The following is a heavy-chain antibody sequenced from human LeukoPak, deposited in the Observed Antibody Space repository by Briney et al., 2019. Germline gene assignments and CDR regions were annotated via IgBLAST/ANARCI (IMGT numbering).Heavy chain of an antibody. CDR1: GFTFSTYG. J-gene: IGHJ4*02. D-gene: IGHD2-21*02. Sequence: PGRSLRLSCAASGFTFSTYGMHCVRQAPGKGLEWVAVISYDGGKKHYADSVKGRFTISRDNSKNTLYLQMNSLRAEDTAVYYCAKDVPPYCGGDCYSWSPQIDYWGQGTLVTVSS. CDR2: ISYDGGKK. CDR3: AKDVPPYCGGDCYSWSPQIDY. V-gene: IGHV3-30*18.